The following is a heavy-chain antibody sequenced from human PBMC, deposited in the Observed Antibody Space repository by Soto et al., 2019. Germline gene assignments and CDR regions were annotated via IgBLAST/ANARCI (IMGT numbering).Heavy chain of an antibody. J-gene: IGHJ4*02. Sequence: EVQLVESGGGLVKPGGSLRLSCAGSGFTFSNAWMSWVRRAPGKGLEWVGGIKSGAYGGAIDYAATVKGSITISRDDSKNTRFLQKNNLRAEDTDVNSCTPTKDLLDPPTDDSWGQGPPVIVSS. CDR2: IKSGAYGGAI. D-gene: IGHD2-2*02. CDR3: TPTKDLLDPPTDDS. CDR1: GFTFSNAW. V-gene: IGHV3-15*01.